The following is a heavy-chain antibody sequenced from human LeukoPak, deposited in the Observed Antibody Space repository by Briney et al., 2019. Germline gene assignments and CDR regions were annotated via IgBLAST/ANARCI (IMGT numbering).Heavy chain of an antibody. CDR2: MNPTSGNT. D-gene: IGHD3-10*02. V-gene: IGHV1-8*01. J-gene: IGHJ4*02. CDR1: GYTFTSYD. CDR3: ARGLLFGAEDY. Sequence: ASVKVSCKASGYTFTSYDINWVRQATGQGLEWMGWMNPTSGNTGYAQKFQGRVTITRNTSISTAYMALSSLRSEDTAVYYCARGLLFGAEDYWGQGTLVTVSS.